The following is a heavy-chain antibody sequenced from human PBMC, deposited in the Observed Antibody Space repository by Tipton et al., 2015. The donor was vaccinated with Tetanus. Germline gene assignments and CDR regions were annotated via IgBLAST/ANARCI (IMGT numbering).Heavy chain of an antibody. CDR3: ARGLPREPCYFDY. D-gene: IGHD1-26*01. Sequence: TLSLTCSVSGGSLRSGDYQWNWIRQPPGKGLEWLAYISPSGRTNSNYDLKSRITISQDKSKNQFSLRLTSVTAADTAVYYCARGLPREPCYFDYWGQGKQVSVSS. V-gene: IGHV4-61*08. CDR2: ISPSGRT. J-gene: IGHJ4*02. CDR1: GGSLRSGDYQ.